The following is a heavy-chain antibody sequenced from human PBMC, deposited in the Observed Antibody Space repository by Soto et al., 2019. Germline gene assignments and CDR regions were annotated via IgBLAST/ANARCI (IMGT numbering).Heavy chain of an antibody. V-gene: IGHV1-69*01. J-gene: IGHJ6*02. CDR2: IIPAFGTQ. CDR1: GGTFNNYA. Sequence: QVQLAQSGAEVKKRGSSVKLSCRVSGGTFNNYAISWVRQAPGEGLEWMGGIIPAFGTQKYAQRFQDRVTISADVYAATAYMELTSLRSDDTAVYYCARDTREITRVRGVIPYYFYHMDVWGPGTTVAVSS. D-gene: IGHD3-10*01. CDR3: ARDTREITRVRGVIPYYFYHMDV.